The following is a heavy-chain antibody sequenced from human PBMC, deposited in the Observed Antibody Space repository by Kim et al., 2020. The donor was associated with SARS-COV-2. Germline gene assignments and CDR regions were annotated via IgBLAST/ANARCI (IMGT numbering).Heavy chain of an antibody. CDR3: AKGDLDIVASPDGSIDY. V-gene: IGHV3-23*01. J-gene: IGHJ4*02. Sequence: GGSLRLSCAASGFTFSSYAMSWVRQAPGKGLEWVSAISGSGGSTYYADSVKGRFTISRDNSKNTLYLQMNSLRAEDTAVYYCAKGDLDIVASPDGSIDYWGQGTLVTVSS. CDR2: ISGSGGST. D-gene: IGHD5-12*01. CDR1: GFTFSSYA.